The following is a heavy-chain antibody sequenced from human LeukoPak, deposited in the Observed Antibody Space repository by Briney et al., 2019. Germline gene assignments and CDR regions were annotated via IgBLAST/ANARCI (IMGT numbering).Heavy chain of an antibody. D-gene: IGHD2-8*01. V-gene: IGHV3-7*01. CDR3: ARERNGYYYYMDV. CDR2: IKQDGSEK. Sequence: GGSLRLSCAASGFTFSSYWMSWVRQAPGKGLEWVANIKQDGSEKYYVDSVKGRFTTSRDNAKNSLYLQMNSLRAEDTAVYYCARERNGYYYYMDVWGKGTTVTISS. CDR1: GFTFSSYW. J-gene: IGHJ6*03.